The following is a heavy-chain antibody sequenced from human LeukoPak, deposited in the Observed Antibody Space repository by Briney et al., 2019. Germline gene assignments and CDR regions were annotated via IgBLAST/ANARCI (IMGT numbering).Heavy chain of an antibody. D-gene: IGHD2-15*01. V-gene: IGHV4-30-4*01. CDR1: NDSISGGDYY. J-gene: IGHJ4*02. CDR2: IFHRGGT. Sequence: PSETLSLTCTVSNDSISGGDYYWNWIRQPPGKGLEWIGYIFHRGGTSYNPSLKSRILFSVDTSQNQFSLKLNSVTAADTAVYYCVREILYCSGGSCYRGPFDDWGQGTLVTVSS. CDR3: VREILYCSGGSCYRGPFDD.